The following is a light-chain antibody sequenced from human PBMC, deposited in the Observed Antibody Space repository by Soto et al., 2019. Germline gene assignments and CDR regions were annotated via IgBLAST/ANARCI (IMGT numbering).Light chain of an antibody. CDR1: PSVTNY. V-gene: IGKV3-11*01. CDR2: GAF. Sequence: EIVLTQSPATLSLSPGERATLSCRASPSVTNYLAWYQQKPGQAPRLVIYGAFNRATGIPARFSGSGSGTAFTLTISCLEPEDFAVYDCQQRNIWPPVTFGQGTRLEL. CDR3: QQRNIWPPVT. J-gene: IGKJ5*01.